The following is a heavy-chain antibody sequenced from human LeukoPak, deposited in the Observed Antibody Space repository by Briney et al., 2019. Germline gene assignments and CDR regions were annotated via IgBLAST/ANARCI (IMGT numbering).Heavy chain of an antibody. CDR3: ARGGGYNWFDP. J-gene: IGHJ5*02. V-gene: IGHV4-34*01. CDR2: INHSGST. Sequence: SSETLSLTCAVHGGSFSGYYWSWIRQPPGKGLEWIGEINHSGSTNYNPSLKSRVTISVDTSKNQFSLKLSSVTAADTAVYFCARGGGYNWFDPWGQGTLVTVSS. CDR1: GGSFSGYY.